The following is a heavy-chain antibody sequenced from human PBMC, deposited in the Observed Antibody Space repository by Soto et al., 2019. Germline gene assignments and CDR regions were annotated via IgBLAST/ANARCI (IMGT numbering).Heavy chain of an antibody. Sequence: RSLTCAVYGGFLSESYWTWIRQPPGKGLEWIGEIYRTGSTNYNPSLKSRVTISLDKSENQFSLKVTSLTAADTAVYYCASRDPGTSVDYWGQGTLVTVSS. CDR3: ASRDPGTSVDY. J-gene: IGHJ4*02. V-gene: IGHV4-34*01. CDR1: GGFLSESY. D-gene: IGHD1-7*01. CDR2: IYRTGST.